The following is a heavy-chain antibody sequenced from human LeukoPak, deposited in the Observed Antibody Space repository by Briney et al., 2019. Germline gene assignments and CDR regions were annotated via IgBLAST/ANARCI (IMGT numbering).Heavy chain of an antibody. D-gene: IGHD5-18*01. CDR3: ARVVRGYSYGYLYYFDY. V-gene: IGHV4-34*01. Sequence: PSETLSLTCAVYGGSFSGYYWSWIRQPPGKGLEWIGEINHSGSTNYNPSLKSRVTISVDTSKNQFSLKLSSVTAADTAVYYCARVVRGYSYGYLYYFDYWGQGTLATVSS. J-gene: IGHJ4*02. CDR2: INHSGST. CDR1: GGSFSGYY.